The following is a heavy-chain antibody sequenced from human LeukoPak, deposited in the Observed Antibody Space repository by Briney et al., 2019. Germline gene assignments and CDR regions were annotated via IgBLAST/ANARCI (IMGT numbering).Heavy chain of an antibody. CDR1: GASFRAYY. CDR3: ARVEYCTSANCYIGGYY. D-gene: IGHD2-2*02. CDR2: INDSGHA. V-gene: IGHV4-34*01. Sequence: ETLSLTCAVYGASFRAYYWSWIRQAPGKGLEWIGEINDSGHARYNASLKSRVTMSVDTSKNQFSLKLSSVTAADTAVYYCARVEYCTSANCYIGGYYWGQGTLVTVSS. J-gene: IGHJ4*02.